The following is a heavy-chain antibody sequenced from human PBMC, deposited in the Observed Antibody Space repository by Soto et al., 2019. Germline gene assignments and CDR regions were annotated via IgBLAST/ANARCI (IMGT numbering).Heavy chain of an antibody. J-gene: IGHJ4*02. CDR3: ASLRRWHPFDL. CDR2: VNSEGSDT. Sequence: EVLLVESGGGLVQPGGSLRLSCAASGFTFSNYWMHWVRRAPGQGLVGVARVNSEGSDTMYADSVKGRFTISRDNAKNTLYLQMTGLRAEDTAVYYCASLRRWHPFDLWGQGTLVTVSS. CDR1: GFTFSNYW. V-gene: IGHV3-74*03. D-gene: IGHD4-17*01.